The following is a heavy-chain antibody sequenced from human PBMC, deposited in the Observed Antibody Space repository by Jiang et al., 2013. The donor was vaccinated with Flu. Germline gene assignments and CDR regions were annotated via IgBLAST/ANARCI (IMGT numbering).Heavy chain of an antibody. J-gene: IGHJ4*02. Sequence: YSLTELSVHWVRQAPGKGLEWMGSFDPEDGETMFEQKFQGRLTMTEDTSTDTAYMELSSLRSEDTAVYYCATEVRGYYFDFWGQGTLVTVSS. CDR1: YSLTELS. CDR3: ATEVRGYYFDF. CDR2: FDPEDGET. V-gene: IGHV1-24*01. D-gene: IGHD3-10*01.